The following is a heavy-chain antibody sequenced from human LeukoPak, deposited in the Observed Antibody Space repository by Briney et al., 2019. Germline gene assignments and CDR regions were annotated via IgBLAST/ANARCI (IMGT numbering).Heavy chain of an antibody. D-gene: IGHD3-22*01. Sequence: GGSLRLSCAASGFTFSSYEMNWVRQAPGKGLEWVSSISSSSSYIYYADSVKGRFTISRDNAKNSLYLQMNSLRAEDTAVYYCARDGGWLARLSTHYYFDYWGQGTLVTVSS. CDR3: ARDGGWLARLSTHYYFDY. J-gene: IGHJ4*02. CDR1: GFTFSSYE. CDR2: ISSSSSYI. V-gene: IGHV3-21*01.